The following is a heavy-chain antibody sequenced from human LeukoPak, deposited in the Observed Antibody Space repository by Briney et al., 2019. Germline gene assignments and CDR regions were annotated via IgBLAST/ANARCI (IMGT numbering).Heavy chain of an antibody. D-gene: IGHD6-13*01. CDR3: ARDYRPDSSSLGY. CDR1: GSTFSSYA. J-gene: IGHJ4*02. V-gene: IGHV3-30-3*01. Sequence: PGGSLRLSCAASGSTFSSYAMHWVRQAPGKGLEWVAVISYDGSNKYYADSVKGRFTISRDNSKNTLYLQMNSLRAEDTAVYYCARDYRPDSSSLGYWGQGTLVTVPS. CDR2: ISYDGSNK.